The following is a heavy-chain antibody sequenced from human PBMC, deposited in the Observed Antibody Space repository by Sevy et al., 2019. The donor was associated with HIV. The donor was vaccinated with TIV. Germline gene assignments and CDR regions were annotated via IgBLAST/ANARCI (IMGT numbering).Heavy chain of an antibody. CDR3: AKSREALYYFDY. Sequence: SLRLSCAASGFTFDDYAMHWVRQAPGKGLEWVSGISWNSGSIGYADSVKGRFTISRDNAKNSLYLQMNSLRAEDTALYYCAKSREALYYFDYWGQGTLVTVSS. V-gene: IGHV3-9*01. J-gene: IGHJ4*02. CDR2: ISWNSGSI. D-gene: IGHD1-26*01. CDR1: GFTFDDYA.